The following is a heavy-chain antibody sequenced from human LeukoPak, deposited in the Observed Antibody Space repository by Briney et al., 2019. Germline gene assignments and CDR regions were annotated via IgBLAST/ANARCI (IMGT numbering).Heavy chain of an antibody. J-gene: IGHJ4*02. CDR3: ASHVDTAMAEDY. CDR2: IYYSGST. V-gene: IGHV4-31*03. Sequence: SETLSLTCTVSGDSINNVPYYWSWIRQHPGKGLEWIGYIYYSGSTYYSPSLKSRLSISIDTSKNQFSLKLSSVTAADTAVYYCASHVDTAMAEDYWGQGTLVTVSS. D-gene: IGHD5-18*01. CDR1: GDSINNVPYY.